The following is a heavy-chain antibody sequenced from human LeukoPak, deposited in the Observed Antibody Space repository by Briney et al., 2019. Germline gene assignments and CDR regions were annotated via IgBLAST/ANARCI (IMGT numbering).Heavy chain of an antibody. CDR2: INPNSGGT. V-gene: IGHV1-2*02. D-gene: IGHD5-24*01. CDR1: GYTFTVYY. J-gene: IGHJ4*02. CDR3: ASPRPEMATEIGVYYFDY. Sequence: ASVKVSCKASGYTFTVYYMHWVRQAPGQGLEWMGWINPNSGGTNYAQKFQGRVTMTRDTSISTAYMELSRLRSDDTAVYYCASPRPEMATEIGVYYFDYWGQGTLVTVSS.